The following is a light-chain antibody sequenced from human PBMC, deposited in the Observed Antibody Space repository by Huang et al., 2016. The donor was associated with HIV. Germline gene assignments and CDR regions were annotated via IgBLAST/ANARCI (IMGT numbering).Light chain of an antibody. Sequence: EILMTQSPATLSMSPGESATLSCRASQSVGRNLAWYQQKPGQAPRLLIHSASTRATGIPVRFNGGGSGTDFTLTISSLQSEDFAVYYCQQYNTWITFGGGTKVEAK. CDR2: SAS. J-gene: IGKJ4*01. CDR1: QSVGRN. V-gene: IGKV3-15*01. CDR3: QQYNTWIT.